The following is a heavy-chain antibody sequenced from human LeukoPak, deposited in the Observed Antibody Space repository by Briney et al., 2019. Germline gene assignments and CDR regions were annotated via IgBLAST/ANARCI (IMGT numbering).Heavy chain of an antibody. CDR3: ARGKRGRGVSKYYYYYYMDV. J-gene: IGHJ6*03. CDR1: GGSISSYY. Sequence: SETLSLTCTVSGGSISSYYWSWIRQPPGKGLEWIGYIYYSGSTNYNPSLKSRVTISVDTSKNQFSLKLSSVTAADTAVYYCARGKRGRGVSKYYYYYYMDVWGKGTTVTVSS. D-gene: IGHD3-10*01. CDR2: IYYSGST. V-gene: IGHV4-59*12.